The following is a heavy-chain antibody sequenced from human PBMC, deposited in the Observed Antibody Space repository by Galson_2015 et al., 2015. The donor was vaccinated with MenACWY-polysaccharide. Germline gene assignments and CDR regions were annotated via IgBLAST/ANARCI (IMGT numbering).Heavy chain of an antibody. J-gene: IGHJ4*02. D-gene: IGHD5-12*01. CDR2: IKSDGSST. CDR3: ARGYSAYGY. V-gene: IGHV3-74*01. Sequence: SLRLSCAASGFTFSTYWMHWVCQAPGKGLVWVSRIKSDGSSTNYADSVKGRFTISRDNAKNTLYLQMNSLRAEDTALYYCARGYSAYGYWGQGTLVTVSS. CDR1: GFTFSTYW.